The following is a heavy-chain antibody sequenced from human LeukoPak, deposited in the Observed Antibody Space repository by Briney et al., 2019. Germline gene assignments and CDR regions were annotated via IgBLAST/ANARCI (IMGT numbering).Heavy chain of an antibody. CDR1: GFTFSDYY. V-gene: IGHV3-11*01. D-gene: IGHD3-16*01. CDR2: ISISGSTK. Sequence: PGGSLRLSCAASGFTFSDYYMSWIRQAPGKGLEWVSYISISGSTKYYADSVKGRFIISRDNAKNSLYLQMNSLRAEDTAVYYCARANREVWGRLFDYWGQGTLVTVSS. J-gene: IGHJ4*02. CDR3: ARANREVWGRLFDY.